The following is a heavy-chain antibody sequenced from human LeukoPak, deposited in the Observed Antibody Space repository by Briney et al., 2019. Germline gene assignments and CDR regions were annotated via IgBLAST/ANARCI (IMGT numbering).Heavy chain of an antibody. CDR2: INPNSGGT. D-gene: IGHD6-19*01. Sequence: ASVKVSCKASGYTFTGYYMHWVRQAPGQGLEWMGWINPNSGGTNYAQKFQGRVTMTRDTSISTAYMELCRLRSDDTAVYYCARISGWYGWFDPWGQGTLVTVSS. V-gene: IGHV1-2*02. CDR3: ARISGWYGWFDP. J-gene: IGHJ5*02. CDR1: GYTFTGYY.